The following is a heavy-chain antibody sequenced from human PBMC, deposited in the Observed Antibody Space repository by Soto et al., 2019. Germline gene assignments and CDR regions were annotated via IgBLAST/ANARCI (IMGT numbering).Heavy chain of an antibody. D-gene: IGHD6-19*01. Sequence: QVQLQESGPGLVKPSETLSLTCTVSGGSISSYYWSWIRQPPGKGLEWIGYIYYSGSTNYNPSLKSRVTISVDTSENQFSLKLSSVTAADTAVYYCARGSGWYYFDYWGQGTLVTVSS. CDR3: ARGSGWYYFDY. CDR1: GGSISSYY. CDR2: IYYSGST. J-gene: IGHJ4*02. V-gene: IGHV4-59*01.